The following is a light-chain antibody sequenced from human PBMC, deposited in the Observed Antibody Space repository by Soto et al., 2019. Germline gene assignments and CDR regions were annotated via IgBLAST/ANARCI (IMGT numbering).Light chain of an antibody. Sequence: QSVLTQPPSVSGAPGQRVTISCTGNNSNLGAGYDVHWYQQLPGAAPKLVVFGNRNRPSGVPERFSGSKSGTSASLAITGLPAEDDDVYYSQAYDYSLTAFVFGGGTKLTVL. CDR2: GNR. CDR3: QAYDYSLTAFV. V-gene: IGLV1-40*01. J-gene: IGLJ3*02. CDR1: NSNLGAGYD.